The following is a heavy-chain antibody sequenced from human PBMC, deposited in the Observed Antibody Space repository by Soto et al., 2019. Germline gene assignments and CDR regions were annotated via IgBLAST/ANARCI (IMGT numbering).Heavy chain of an antibody. CDR2: INHSGIT. CDR1: GGSFTGYY. D-gene: IGHD2-2*01. V-gene: IGHV4-34*01. Sequence: SETLSLTCAVYGGSFTGYYWSWIRQPPGQGLEWIGEINHSGITSHNPSLGSRVTTSADTSKNQFFLKLKSVNAEDKDMYYCARGRQVKPASLFRRAGDNSLDVWGQGSTVTVS. CDR3: ARGRQVKPASLFRRAGDNSLDV. J-gene: IGHJ6*02.